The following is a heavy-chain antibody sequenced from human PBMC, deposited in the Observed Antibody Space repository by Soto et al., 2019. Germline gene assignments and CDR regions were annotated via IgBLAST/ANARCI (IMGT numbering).Heavy chain of an antibody. CDR2: INPNSGGT. J-gene: IGHJ3*02. V-gene: IGHV1-2*04. CDR1: GYTFTGYY. CDR3: AREFGNYYDSSGYYPWDAFDI. Sequence: ASVKVSCKASGYTFTGYYMHWVRQAPGQGLEWMGWINPNSGGTNYAQKFQGWVTMTRDTSISTAYMELSRLRSDDTAVYYCAREFGNYYDSSGYYPWDAFDIWGQGTMVTVSS. D-gene: IGHD3-22*01.